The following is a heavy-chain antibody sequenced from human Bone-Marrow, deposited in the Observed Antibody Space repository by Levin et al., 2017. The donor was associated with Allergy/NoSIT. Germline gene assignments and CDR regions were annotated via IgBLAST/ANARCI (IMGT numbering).Heavy chain of an antibody. J-gene: IGHJ5*02. D-gene: IGHD6-13*01. CDR3: ARRPVPASYSSTNLNWFDP. V-gene: IGHV3-33*01. CDR2: IWYDGSNK. CDR1: GFTFSSYG. Sequence: PGGSLRLSCAASGFTFSSYGMHWVRQAPGKGLEWVAVIWYDGSNKYYADSVKGRFTISRDNSKNTLYLQMNSLRAEDTAVYYCARRPVPASYSSTNLNWFDPWGQGTLVTVSS.